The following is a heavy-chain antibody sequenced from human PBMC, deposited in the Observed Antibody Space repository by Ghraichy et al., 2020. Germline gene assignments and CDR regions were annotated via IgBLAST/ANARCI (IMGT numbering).Heavy chain of an antibody. J-gene: IGHJ4*02. D-gene: IGHD4-17*01. V-gene: IGHV4-59*01. Sequence: SETLSLTCTVSGASISGYYWSWTRQTPEKGLEWIGYIYHTGATKYNPSLRGRVTISQDTSKNQFSLRLKSVTAADTAVYYCASDPDHRDGDSLLGSGDFWRQGIRVTVAS. CDR1: GASISGYY. CDR2: IYHTGAT. CDR3: ASDPDHRDGDSLLGSGDF.